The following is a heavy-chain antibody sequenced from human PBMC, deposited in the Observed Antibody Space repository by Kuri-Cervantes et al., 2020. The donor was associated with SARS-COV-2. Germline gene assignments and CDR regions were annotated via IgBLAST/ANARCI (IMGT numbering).Heavy chain of an antibody. Sequence: GGSLRLSCAASGFTFSRSAMYWVRQAPGKGLEWVALISYDGTDEYNTASVRGRFTISRDNSNNTLYLQMYSLRPEDTAMYYCARDQAFDIWGQGTKVTVSS. CDR2: ISYDGTDE. CDR1: GFTFSRSA. V-gene: IGHV3-30*04. CDR3: ARDQAFDI. J-gene: IGHJ3*02.